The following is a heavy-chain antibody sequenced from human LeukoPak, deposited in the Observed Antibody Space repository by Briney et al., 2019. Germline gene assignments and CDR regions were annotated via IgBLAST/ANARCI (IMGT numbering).Heavy chain of an antibody. CDR2: INHSGST. J-gene: IGHJ4*02. V-gene: IGHV4-34*01. D-gene: IGHD2-8*01. Sequence: KPSETLSLTCAVYGGSFSGYYWSWIRQPPGKGLEWIGEINHSGSTNYNPSLKSRVTISVDTSKNQFSLKLSSVTAADTAVYYCAKEYCSNSVCHSLDYWGQGTLVTVSS. CDR3: AKEYCSNSVCHSLDY. CDR1: GGSFSGYY.